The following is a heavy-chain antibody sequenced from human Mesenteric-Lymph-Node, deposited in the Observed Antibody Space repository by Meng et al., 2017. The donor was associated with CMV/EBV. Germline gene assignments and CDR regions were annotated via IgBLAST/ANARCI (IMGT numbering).Heavy chain of an antibody. V-gene: IGHV7-4-1*02. J-gene: IGHJ5*02. Sequence: SGYTFTSYAMNWVQQAPGQGLEWMGWINTNTGNPTYAQGFTGRFVFSLDTSVSTAYLQISSLKAEDTAVYYCARGVTYGSGRGWFDPWGQGTLVTVSS. CDR3: ARGVTYGSGRGWFDP. CDR2: INTNTGNP. D-gene: IGHD3-10*01. CDR1: GYTFTSYA.